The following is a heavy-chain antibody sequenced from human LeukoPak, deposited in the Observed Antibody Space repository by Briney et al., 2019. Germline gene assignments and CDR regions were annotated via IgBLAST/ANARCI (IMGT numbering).Heavy chain of an antibody. CDR3: ARVYYDSSGYYYRGLYYFDF. J-gene: IGHJ4*02. CDR1: GGSISSSSYY. Sequence: SEPLSLTCTVSGGSISSSSYYWGWIRQPPGKGLEWIATIYHSGSTYYNPSLKSRVTISVDTSKNQFSLKLDSVTAADTAVYYCARVYYDSSGYYYRGLYYFDFWGQGTLVTVSS. CDR2: IYHSGST. V-gene: IGHV4-39*07. D-gene: IGHD3-22*01.